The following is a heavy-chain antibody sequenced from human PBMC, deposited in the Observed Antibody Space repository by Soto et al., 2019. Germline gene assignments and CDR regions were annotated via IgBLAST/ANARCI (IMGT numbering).Heavy chain of an antibody. J-gene: IGHJ5*02. V-gene: IGHV3-30-3*01. Sequence: PGGSLRLSCAASGLNFGSYRLNWVRQPPGKGLEWVATISYDGGDQYYAKSVKGRFTISRDNSKKILYLEMNSLRPEDTAMYYCARNAIFGVVISNWFDPWGQGTLVTVSS. CDR3: ARNAIFGVVISNWFDP. D-gene: IGHD3-3*01. CDR1: GLNFGSYR. CDR2: ISYDGGDQ.